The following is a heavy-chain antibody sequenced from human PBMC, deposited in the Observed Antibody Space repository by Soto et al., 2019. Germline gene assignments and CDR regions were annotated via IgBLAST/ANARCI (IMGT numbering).Heavy chain of an antibody. D-gene: IGHD2-2*01. CDR1: GGSISSYY. CDR2: IYYSGST. Sequence: SETLSLTCTVSGGSISSYYWSWIRQPPGKGLEWIGYIYYSGSTNYNPSLKSRVTISVDTSKNQFSLKLSSVTAADTAVYYCARQGYQPAYYYYYMDVWGKGTTVTVSS. J-gene: IGHJ6*03. CDR3: ARQGYQPAYYYYYMDV. V-gene: IGHV4-59*08.